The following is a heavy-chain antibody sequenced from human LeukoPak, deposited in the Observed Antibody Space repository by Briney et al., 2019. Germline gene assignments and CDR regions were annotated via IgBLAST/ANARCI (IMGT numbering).Heavy chain of an antibody. CDR1: GFTFSSYG. D-gene: IGHD3-9*01. CDR3: AGGTGFIIKD. Sequence: PGGSLRLSCAASGFTFSSYGMHWVRRAPGKGLEWVANIKQDGSEKNYVDSVKGRFTISRDNAKNSLYLQMNNLRVEDTAMYYCAGGTGFIIKDWGQGTLVTVSS. CDR2: IKQDGSEK. V-gene: IGHV3-7*03. J-gene: IGHJ4*02.